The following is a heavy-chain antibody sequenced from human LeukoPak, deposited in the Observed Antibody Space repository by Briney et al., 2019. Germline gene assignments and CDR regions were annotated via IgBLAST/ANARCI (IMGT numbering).Heavy chain of an antibody. V-gene: IGHV3-23*01. J-gene: IGHJ4*02. CDR3: AKDQSRDYGSGSYFRGIFGY. CDR2: ISYSGGST. D-gene: IGHD3-10*01. Sequence: GGSLRLSWAASGXTFSSYAVSWVRQAPGKGLEWVSHISYSGGSTYYADSVKGRFTISRDNSKNTLYLQMNSLRAEDTAVYYCAKDQSRDYGSGSYFRGIFGYWGQGALVAVSS. CDR1: GXTFSSYA.